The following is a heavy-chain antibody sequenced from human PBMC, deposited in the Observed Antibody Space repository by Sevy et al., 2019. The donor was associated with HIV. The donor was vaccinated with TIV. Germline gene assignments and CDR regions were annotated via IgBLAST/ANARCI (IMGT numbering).Heavy chain of an antibody. CDR1: GFNVSSNY. Sequence: GGSLRLSCAASGFNVSSNYMNWVRQAPGKGLEWVSVIYRGDNTYYADSVKGRFTISRATSKNTLYLQMNSLRAEDTAVYYCARDRITYYYDSSGYYTSGYGMDVWGQGTTVTVSS. D-gene: IGHD3-22*01. CDR3: ARDRITYYYDSSGYYTSGYGMDV. CDR2: IYRGDNT. J-gene: IGHJ6*02. V-gene: IGHV3-53*01.